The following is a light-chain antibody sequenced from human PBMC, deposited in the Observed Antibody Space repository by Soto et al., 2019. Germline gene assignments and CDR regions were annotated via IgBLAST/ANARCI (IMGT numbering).Light chain of an antibody. CDR1: QSVSRSY. V-gene: IGKV3-20*01. CDR3: QLYAISPRT. J-gene: IGKJ2*01. Sequence: EIVLTQTPGTLAVSPLERDTLACMASQSVSRSYLAWYQQKPGQAPGLLIYVASRRATRIPDRFSSSGSVTYFILTIIRLEPEDLTVYYCQLYAISPRTFGQRTKLEI. CDR2: VAS.